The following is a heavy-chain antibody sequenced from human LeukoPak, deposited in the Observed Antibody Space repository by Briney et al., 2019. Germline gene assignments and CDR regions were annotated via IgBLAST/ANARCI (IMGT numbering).Heavy chain of an antibody. CDR3: ARELNGYGYYFFDY. CDR1: GFTFSSYS. V-gene: IGHV3-48*01. CDR2: ISSSSSTI. D-gene: IGHD3-16*01. Sequence: GGSLRLSCAASGFTFSSYSMNWVRQAPGRGLEWVSYISSSSSTIYYADSVKGRFTISRDNAKNSLYLQMNSLRAEDTAVYYCARELNGYGYYFFDYWGPGTLVTVSS. J-gene: IGHJ4*02.